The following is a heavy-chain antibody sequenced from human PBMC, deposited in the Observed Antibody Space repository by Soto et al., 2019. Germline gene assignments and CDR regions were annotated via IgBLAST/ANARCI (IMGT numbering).Heavy chain of an antibody. CDR2: INPRGGST. CDR3: ARESYILWVSRAFDI. CDR1: GYTFTSYY. J-gene: IGHJ3*02. D-gene: IGHD3-10*01. V-gene: IGHV1-46*01. Sequence: QVQLVQSGAEVKKPGASVKVSCKASGYTFTSYYMHWVRQAPGQGLEWMGIINPRGGSTSYAQKFQGRVTMTRDTSTCTGYIELSNLRSEDTAVYYCARESYILWVSRAFDIWGQGTMVPVSS.